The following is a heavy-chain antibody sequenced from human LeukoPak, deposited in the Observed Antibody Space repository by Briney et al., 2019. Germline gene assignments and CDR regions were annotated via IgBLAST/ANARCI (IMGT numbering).Heavy chain of an antibody. D-gene: IGHD1-26*01. Sequence: SETLSLTCTVSGGSISGSSYYWGWIRQAPGKGLEWIGSIYYSGITHYNASLKSRVTISVDMSTNQFSLRLSSVTAADTAMYYCARDGWESGDYWGQGTLVTVSS. CDR2: IYYSGIT. V-gene: IGHV4-39*07. J-gene: IGHJ4*02. CDR3: ARDGWESGDY. CDR1: GGSISGSSYY.